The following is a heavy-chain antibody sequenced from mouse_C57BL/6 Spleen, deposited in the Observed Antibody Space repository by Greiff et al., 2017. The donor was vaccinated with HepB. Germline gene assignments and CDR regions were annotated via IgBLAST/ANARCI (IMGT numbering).Heavy chain of an antibody. Sequence: VQLQQSGAELVKPGASVKMSCKASGYTFTSYWITWVKQRPGQGLEWIGDIYPGSGSTNYNEKFKSKATLTVDTSSSTAYMQLSSLTSEDSAVYYCARGNYGSSSAWFAYWGQGTLVTVSA. D-gene: IGHD1-1*01. V-gene: IGHV1-55*01. CDR3: ARGNYGSSSAWFAY. J-gene: IGHJ3*01. CDR2: IYPGSGST. CDR1: GYTFTSYW.